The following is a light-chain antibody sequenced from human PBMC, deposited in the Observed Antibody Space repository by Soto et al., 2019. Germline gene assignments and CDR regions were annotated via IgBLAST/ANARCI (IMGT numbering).Light chain of an antibody. CDR2: DAS. V-gene: IGKV3-11*01. J-gene: IGKJ5*01. CDR1: QSVSSY. CDR3: QQYDTWPT. Sequence: EIVLTQSPATLSLSPGERATLSCRASQSVSSYLAWYQQKPGQAPRLLIYDASNRATGIPARFSGSGSGTDFTLTISSLQSEDFAVYYCQQYDTWPTFGQGTRLEI.